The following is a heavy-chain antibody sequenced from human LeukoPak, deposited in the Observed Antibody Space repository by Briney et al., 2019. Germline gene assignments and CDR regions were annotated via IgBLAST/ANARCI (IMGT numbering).Heavy chain of an antibody. J-gene: IGHJ4*02. CDR2: ISSSSSTI. D-gene: IGHD3-9*01. V-gene: IGHV3-48*01. Sequence: GGSLRLSCAASGFTFSSYSMNWVRQAPGKGLEWVSYISSSSSTIYYADSVKGRFTISRDNAKNSLYLQMNSLRAEDTAVYYCARDFGDILTGYQKFDYWGQGTLVTVSS. CDR3: ARDFGDILTGYQKFDY. CDR1: GFTFSSYS.